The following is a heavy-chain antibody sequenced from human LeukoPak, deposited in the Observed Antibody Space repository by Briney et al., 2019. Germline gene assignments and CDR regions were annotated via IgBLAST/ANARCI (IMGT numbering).Heavy chain of an antibody. CDR3: AKARSGGYNWFDP. Sequence: GRSLRLSCAAPGFTFSSYGMHWVRQAPGKGLEWVAVISYDGSNKYYADSVKGRFTISRDNSKNTLYLQMNSLRAEDTAVYYCAKARSGGYNWFDPWGQGTLVTVSS. D-gene: IGHD3-3*01. CDR2: ISYDGSNK. CDR1: GFTFSSYG. V-gene: IGHV3-30*18. J-gene: IGHJ5*02.